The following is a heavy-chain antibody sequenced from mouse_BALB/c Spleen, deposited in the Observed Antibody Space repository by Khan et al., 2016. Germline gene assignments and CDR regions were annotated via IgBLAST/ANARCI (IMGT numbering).Heavy chain of an antibody. CDR3: ARLLSTGAMDY. D-gene: IGHD2-1*01. CDR1: GFDFSRYW. J-gene: IGHJ4*01. V-gene: IGHV4-2*02. CDR2: INPGSSTI. Sequence: EVKLLESGGDLVQPGGSLNLSCAASGFDFSRYWMSWARQAPGKGQEWIGEINPGSSTINYTPSLKDKFIISRDNAKNTLYLQMSKVRSEDTALYYCARLLSTGAMDYWGQGTSVTVSS.